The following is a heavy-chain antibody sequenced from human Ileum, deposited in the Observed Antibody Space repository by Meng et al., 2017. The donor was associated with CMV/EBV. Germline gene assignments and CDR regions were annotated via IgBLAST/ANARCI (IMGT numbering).Heavy chain of an antibody. CDR2: IYWDDDK. Sequence: GHTLVHPPTTPPLPCSFSGLSLNTKGGGVAWIRQPPGKALEWLTVIYWDDDKRHSPSLKSGLTITKDTSKKQVVLTMTNMDPVDTATYYWAHTVNYDFWTGLFDYWGQGTLVTVSS. V-gene: IGHV2-5*02. D-gene: IGHD3-3*01. J-gene: IGHJ4*02. CDR3: AHTVNYDFWTGLFDY. CDR1: GLSLNTKGGG.